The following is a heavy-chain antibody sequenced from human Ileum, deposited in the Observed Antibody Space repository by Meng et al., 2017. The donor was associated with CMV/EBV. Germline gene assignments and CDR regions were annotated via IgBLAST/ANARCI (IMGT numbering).Heavy chain of an antibody. J-gene: IGHJ6*01. D-gene: IGHD5-24*01. CDR2: INPSGGNT. Sequence: ASVKVSCKASGYTFTSYYMHWVRQAPGQGLEWMGIINPSGGNTTYAQKFQGTVTMTRDTSTSTVYMELSSLRSEDTAVYYCARRGNSHYYYYGMAVWGQGNTVNGAS. V-gene: IGHV1-46*01. CDR1: GYTFTSYY. CDR3: ARRGNSHYYYYGMAV.